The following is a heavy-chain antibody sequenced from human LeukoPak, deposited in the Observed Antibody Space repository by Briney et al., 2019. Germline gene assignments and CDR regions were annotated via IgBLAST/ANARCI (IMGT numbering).Heavy chain of an antibody. Sequence: VASVKVSCKASGYTFTGYYMHWVRQAPGQGLEWMGWINPNSGGTNYAQKFQGRVTMTRDTSISTAYMELSSLTSEDTALYYCTRVNLRGSQYNWFDPWGQGTLVIVSS. D-gene: IGHD1-26*01. V-gene: IGHV1-2*02. CDR3: TRVNLRGSQYNWFDP. CDR2: INPNSGGT. CDR1: GYTFTGYY. J-gene: IGHJ5*02.